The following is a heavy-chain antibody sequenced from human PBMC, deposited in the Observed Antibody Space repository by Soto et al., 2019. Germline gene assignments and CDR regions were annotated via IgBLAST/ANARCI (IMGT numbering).Heavy chain of an antibody. J-gene: IGHJ6*02. CDR3: SAAPVYYYYGMDV. Sequence: GGSLRLSCAASGFTFSNYAMTWVRQAPGKGLEWVSAISSGGTYTDYADSVKGRFTLSRDNSKNMVYLQMNSLRAEDTAVYYCSAAPVYYYYGMDVWGQGTTVTVSS. CDR1: GFTFSNYA. D-gene: IGHD6-13*01. CDR2: ISSGGTYT. V-gene: IGHV3-23*01.